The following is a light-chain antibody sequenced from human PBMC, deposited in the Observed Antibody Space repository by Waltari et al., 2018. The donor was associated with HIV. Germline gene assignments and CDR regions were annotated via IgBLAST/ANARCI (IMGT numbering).Light chain of an antibody. V-gene: IGLV10-54*01. J-gene: IGLJ2*01. CDR1: SNNVGNQG. Sequence: QAELTQPPSVSRGLRQTATLTCTGNSNNVGNQGAAWLQQHQGHPPKLLSYSNNNRPSGISERLSASRSGNTASLTITGLQPEDEADYYCSAWDSSLSAVVFGGGTKLTVL. CDR2: SNN. CDR3: SAWDSSLSAVV.